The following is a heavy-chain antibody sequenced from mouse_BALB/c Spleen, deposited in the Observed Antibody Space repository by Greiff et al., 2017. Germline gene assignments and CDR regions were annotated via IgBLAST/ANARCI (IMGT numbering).Heavy chain of an antibody. V-gene: IGHV2-6-4*01. CDR1: GFSLSRYS. J-gene: IGHJ3*01. CDR3: AKQIYYDYDAWFAY. Sequence: VKVVESGPGLVAPSQSLSITCTVSGFSLSRYSVHWVRQPPGKGLEWLGMIWGGGSTDYNSALKSRLSISKDNSKSQVFLKMNSLQTDDTAMYYCAKQIYYDYDAWFAYWGQGTLVTVSA. D-gene: IGHD2-4*01. CDR2: IWGGGST.